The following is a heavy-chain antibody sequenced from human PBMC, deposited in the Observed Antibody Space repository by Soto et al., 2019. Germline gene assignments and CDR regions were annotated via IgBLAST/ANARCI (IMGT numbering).Heavy chain of an antibody. CDR1: GGTFSSYA. V-gene: IGHV1-69*13. CDR2: IIPIFGTA. CDR3: ASHTGYYYYYSGMDV. J-gene: IGHJ6*04. Sequence: SVKVSCKASGGTFSSYAISWVRRAPGQGLEWMGGIIPIFGTANYAQKFQGRVTITADESTSTAYMELSSRRSEETAVYYWASHTGYYYYYSGMDVWGEGNTVTVSS.